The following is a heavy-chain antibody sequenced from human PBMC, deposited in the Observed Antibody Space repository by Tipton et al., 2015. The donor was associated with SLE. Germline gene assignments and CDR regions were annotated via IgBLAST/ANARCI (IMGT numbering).Heavy chain of an antibody. Sequence: LRLSCAVSGGSISRGDYFWGWIRQPPGKGLEWIGYVYDIDSTNYNPSLKSRVTISLDPSKNQFSLKLSSVTAADTAIYYCARGGIYHDDSGNFDYWGQGTLVIASS. V-gene: IGHV4-61*08. CDR3: ARGGIYHDDSGNFDY. J-gene: IGHJ4*02. CDR1: GGSISRGDYF. D-gene: IGHD3-22*01. CDR2: VYDIDST.